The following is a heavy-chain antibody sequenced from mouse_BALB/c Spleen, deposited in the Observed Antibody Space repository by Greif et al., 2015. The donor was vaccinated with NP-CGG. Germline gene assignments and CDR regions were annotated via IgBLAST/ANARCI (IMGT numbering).Heavy chain of an antibody. V-gene: IGHV5-9-1*01. CDR3: ARRGGYEGALYYYAMDY. J-gene: IGHJ4*01. CDR1: GFTFSSYA. D-gene: IGHD2-14*01. CDR2: ISSGGSYT. Sequence: EVKVVESGGGLVKPGGSLKLSCAASGFTFSSYAMSWVRQTPEKRLEWVATISSGGSYTYYPDSVKGRFTISRDNAKNTLYLQKSSLRSEDTAMYYCARRGGYEGALYYYAMDYWGQGTSDTVSS.